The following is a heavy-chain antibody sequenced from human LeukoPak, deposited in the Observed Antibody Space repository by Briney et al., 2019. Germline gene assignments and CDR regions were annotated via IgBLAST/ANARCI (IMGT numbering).Heavy chain of an antibody. V-gene: IGHV3-9*01. J-gene: IGHJ4*02. CDR2: ISWNSGSI. D-gene: IGHD3-22*01. Sequence: PGGSLRLSCAASGFTFDDYAMHWVRQAPGKGLEWVSGISWNSGSIGYADSVKDRFTISRDNAKNSLYLQMNSLRAEDTALYYCAKGADYDSSGSIDYWGQGTLVTVSS. CDR3: AKGADYDSSGSIDY. CDR1: GFTFDDYA.